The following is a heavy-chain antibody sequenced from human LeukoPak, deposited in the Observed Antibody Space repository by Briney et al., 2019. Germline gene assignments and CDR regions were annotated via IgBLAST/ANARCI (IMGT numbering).Heavy chain of an antibody. V-gene: IGHV1-69*05. Sequence: GASVKVSCKASGYTFTSYDINWVRQAPGQGLEWMGRIIPIFGTANYAQKFQGRVTITTDESTSTAYMELSSLRSEDTAVYYCARERLKEWGLRSAFDIWGQGTMVTVSS. J-gene: IGHJ3*02. CDR1: GYTFTSYD. CDR2: IIPIFGTA. CDR3: ARERLKEWGLRSAFDI. D-gene: IGHD1-26*01.